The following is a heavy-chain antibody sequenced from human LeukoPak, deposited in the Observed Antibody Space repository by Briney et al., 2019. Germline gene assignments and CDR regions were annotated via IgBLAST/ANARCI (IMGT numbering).Heavy chain of an antibody. Sequence: PGGSLRLSCAASGFTFSSYAMHWVRQAPGKGLEWVAVISYDGSNKYYADSVKGRFTISRDNSKNTLYLQMNSLKTEDTAVYYCTTVAGYFDSWGQGTLVTVSS. V-gene: IGHV3-30*04. CDR1: GFTFSSYA. D-gene: IGHD6-19*01. CDR2: ISYDGSNK. CDR3: TTVAGYFDS. J-gene: IGHJ4*02.